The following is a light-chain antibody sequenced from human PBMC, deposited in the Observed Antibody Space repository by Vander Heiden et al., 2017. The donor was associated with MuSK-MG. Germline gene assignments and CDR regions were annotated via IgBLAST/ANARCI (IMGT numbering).Light chain of an antibody. CDR1: NIGSKN. V-gene: IGLV3-9*01. Sequence: SYELTQPLSVSVALGQTARNTCGGNNIGSKNVHWYQQKPGQAPVLVIYRDFNRPSGIPERFSGSNSGNTATLTITRAQAGEAGDEADYYCQVWDSSTGVFGGGTKLTVL. J-gene: IGLJ3*02. CDR2: RDF. CDR3: QVWDSSTGV.